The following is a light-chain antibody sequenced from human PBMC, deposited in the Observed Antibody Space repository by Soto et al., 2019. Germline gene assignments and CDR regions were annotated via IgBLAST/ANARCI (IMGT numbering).Light chain of an antibody. J-gene: IGKJ1*01. CDR2: STS. V-gene: IGKV1-12*02. CDR3: QQGDSFPWT. CDR1: QGIANW. Sequence: DIQMTQSPSSVSASVGDRVTITCRASQGIANWLAWYQQKPGTAPKLLIYSTSRLQKGVPSRFSGGGSGTDFTLTITSLQPEDFATYYCQQGDSFPWTFGQGTKVEIK.